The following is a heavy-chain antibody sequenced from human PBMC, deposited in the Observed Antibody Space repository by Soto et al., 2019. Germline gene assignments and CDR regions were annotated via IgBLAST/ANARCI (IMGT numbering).Heavy chain of an antibody. V-gene: IGHV4-39*01. D-gene: IGHD1-26*01. Sequence: PSETLSLTCTFSGGSISSNYYYLGWIRQPPGKGLEWIGSIYYSGSTYYNPSLKSRVTISVDTSKNQFSLKLSSVTAADTAVYYCARPSGSYLYYFDYWGQGTLVTVSS. CDR3: ARPSGSYLYYFDY. CDR2: IYYSGST. J-gene: IGHJ4*02. CDR1: GGSISSNYYY.